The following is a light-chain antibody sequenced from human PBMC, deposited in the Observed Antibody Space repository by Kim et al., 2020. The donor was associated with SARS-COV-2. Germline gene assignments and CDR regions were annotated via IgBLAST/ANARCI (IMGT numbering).Light chain of an antibody. CDR2: GAS. CDR3: QQSYGIPWT. V-gene: IGKV1-NL1*01. CDR1: QGVSNA. Sequence: DIQMTQSPSSLSASVGDTVTITCRASQGVSNALAWYQHKPGKAPKLLLYGASTLQSGVPSRFSGSGSGTDYTLTISSLQPEDLGNFYCQQSYGIPWTFGQGTKVDIK. J-gene: IGKJ1*01.